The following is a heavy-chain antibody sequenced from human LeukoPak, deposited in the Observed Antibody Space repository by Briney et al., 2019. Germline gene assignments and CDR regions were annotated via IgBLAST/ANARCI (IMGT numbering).Heavy chain of an antibody. V-gene: IGHV4-59*08. CDR2: IYYSGST. CDR1: GGSINNYY. D-gene: IGHD3-10*01. Sequence: KPSETLSLACSVSGGSINNYYWSWIRQPPGKGLEWVAYIYYSGSTNYNPSLKSRVTISVDTSKNQFSLMLSSVTAADTAVYYCARHNARLRGWIGEVDFWGQGALVTVSS. J-gene: IGHJ4*02. CDR3: ARHNARLRGWIGEVDF.